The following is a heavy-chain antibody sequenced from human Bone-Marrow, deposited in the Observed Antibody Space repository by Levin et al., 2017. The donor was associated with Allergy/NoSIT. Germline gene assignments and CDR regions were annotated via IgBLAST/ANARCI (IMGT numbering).Heavy chain of an antibody. J-gene: IGHJ4*02. CDR3: ARGRRGTIQEDY. Sequence: ASVKVSCKASGYTFTSYDINWVRQATGQGLEWMGWMNPNSGNTGYAQKFQGRVTMTRNTSISTAYMELSSLRSEDTAVYYCARGRRGTIQEDYWGQGTLVTVSS. CDR1: GYTFTSYD. D-gene: IGHD2-2*02. V-gene: IGHV1-8*01. CDR2: MNPNSGNT.